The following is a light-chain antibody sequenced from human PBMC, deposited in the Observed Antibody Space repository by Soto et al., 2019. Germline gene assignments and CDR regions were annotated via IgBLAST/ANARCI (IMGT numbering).Light chain of an antibody. CDR1: QSVSSN. J-gene: IGKJ1*01. CDR2: GAS. V-gene: IGKV3-15*01. Sequence: EIVMTQSPATLSVSPGERATLSSRASQSVSSNLAWYQQKPGQAPRLLIYGASTRATGIPARFSGSGSGTEFTLTISSLQSADFAVYYCQQYNNWPGTFGQGTKVEIK. CDR3: QQYNNWPGT.